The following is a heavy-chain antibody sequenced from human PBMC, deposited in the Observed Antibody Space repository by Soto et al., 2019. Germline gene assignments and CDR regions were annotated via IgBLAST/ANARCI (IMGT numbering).Heavy chain of an antibody. J-gene: IGHJ3*02. CDR2: IKSKTDGGTT. CDR3: TPQLLWFGDAFDI. V-gene: IGHV3-15*01. D-gene: IGHD3-10*01. CDR1: GFPFSNAW. Sequence: RLSCAASGFPFSNAWMSWVRQAPGKGLEWVGRIKSKTDGGTTDYAAPVKGRFTISRDDSKNTLYLQMNSLKTEDTAVYYCTPQLLWFGDAFDIWGQGTMVTVS.